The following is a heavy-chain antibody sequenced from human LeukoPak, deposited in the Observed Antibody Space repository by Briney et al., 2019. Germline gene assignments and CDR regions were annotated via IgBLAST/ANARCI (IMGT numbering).Heavy chain of an antibody. CDR2: IWYDGSNK. V-gene: IGHV3-33*01. D-gene: IGHD2-2*01. Sequence: GGSLRLSCAASGFTFSSYGMHWVRQAPGKGLEWVAVIWYDGSNKYYADSVKGRFTISRDDAKKSLYLQMNSLRAEDTALYYCARGPGRVAVPATGSFDLWGQGTMVTVS. J-gene: IGHJ3*01. CDR1: GFTFSSYG. CDR3: ARGPGRVAVPATGSFDL.